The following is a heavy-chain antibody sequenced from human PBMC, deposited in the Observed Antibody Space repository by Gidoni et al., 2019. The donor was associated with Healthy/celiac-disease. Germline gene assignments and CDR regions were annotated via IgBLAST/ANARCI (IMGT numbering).Heavy chain of an antibody. CDR2: IYYSGIT. Sequence: QVQLQESGPGLVKPSETLSLTCTVSGGSISSYYWSWIRQPPGKGLEWIGYIYYSGITNYNPSLKSRVTISVDTSKNQFSLKLSSVTAADTAVYYCAREVLRGGGSWFFFDYWGQGTLVTVSS. CDR1: GGSISSYY. D-gene: IGHD2-15*01. V-gene: IGHV4-59*01. J-gene: IGHJ4*02. CDR3: AREVLRGGGSWFFFDY.